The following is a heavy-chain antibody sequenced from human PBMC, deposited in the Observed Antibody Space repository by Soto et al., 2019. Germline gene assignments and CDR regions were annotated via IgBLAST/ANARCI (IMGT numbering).Heavy chain of an antibody. D-gene: IGHD2-2*01. Sequence: QVQLQESGPGLVKPSQTLSLTCTVSGGSISSGGYYWSWIRQPPGKGLEWIGYIYYSGSTYYNPSLKCRVTISVDTSKNQFSLKLSSVTAADTAVYYCARRGAEYQLLLHNWFDPWGQGTLITVSS. CDR1: GGSISSGGYY. CDR3: ARRGAEYQLLLHNWFDP. J-gene: IGHJ5*02. V-gene: IGHV4-31*03. CDR2: IYYSGST.